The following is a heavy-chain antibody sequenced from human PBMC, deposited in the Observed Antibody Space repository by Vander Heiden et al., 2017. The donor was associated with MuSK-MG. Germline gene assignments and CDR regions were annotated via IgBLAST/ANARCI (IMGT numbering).Heavy chain of an antibody. D-gene: IGHD2-2*01. CDR3: ATVLVVPAAQGWFDP. Sequence: DVQLVQSGPEVKKPGASLRISCKGSGYSFTSYWISWVRQMPGKGLEWMGRIDPSDSYTNYSPSFQGHVTISADKSISTAYLQWSSLKASDTAMYYCATVLVVPAAQGWFDPWGQGTLVTVSS. J-gene: IGHJ5*02. CDR1: GYSFTSYW. CDR2: IDPSDSYT. V-gene: IGHV5-10-1*03.